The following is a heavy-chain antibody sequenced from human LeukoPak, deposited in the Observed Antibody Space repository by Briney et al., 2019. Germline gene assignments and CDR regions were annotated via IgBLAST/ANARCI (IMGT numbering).Heavy chain of an antibody. CDR2: ISSSGSTI. Sequence: GGSLRLSCAASGFTSSDYYMSWIRQAPGKGLEWVSYISSSGSTIYYADSVKGRFTISRDNAKNSLYLQMNSLRAEDTAVYYCARVHYYDSSGYYYGPVDYFDYWGQGTLVTVSS. CDR3: ARVHYYDSSGYYYGPVDYFDY. V-gene: IGHV3-11*01. J-gene: IGHJ4*02. CDR1: GFTSSDYY. D-gene: IGHD3-22*01.